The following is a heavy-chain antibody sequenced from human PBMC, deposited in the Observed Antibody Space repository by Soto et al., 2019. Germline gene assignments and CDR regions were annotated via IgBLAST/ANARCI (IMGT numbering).Heavy chain of an antibody. V-gene: IGHV4-59*01. CDR1: GGSIGSYY. CDR2: IYYSGST. J-gene: IGHJ5*01. CDR3: ARSPRGGPNWFDS. D-gene: IGHD3-16*01. Sequence: SETLSLTCTVSGGSIGSYYGSWIRQPPGKAPEWIGYIYYSGSTNYNPSLKSRVTISVDTSKNQFSLKLTSVTAADTAVYYCARSPRGGPNWFDSWGQGTLVTVSS.